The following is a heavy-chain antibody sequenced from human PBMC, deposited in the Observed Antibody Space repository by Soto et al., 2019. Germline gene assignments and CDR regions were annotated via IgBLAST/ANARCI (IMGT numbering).Heavy chain of an antibody. Sequence: GGSLRLSCLASGFDFNSYSMNWVRQAPGKGLEWISYINSASTSIFYADSVKGRFTISRDNAKNSLFLQMNSLRAEDTAVYYCASSASPDAYWGQGTLVTVSS. V-gene: IGHV3-48*01. CDR3: ASSASPDAY. J-gene: IGHJ4*02. CDR2: INSASTSI. CDR1: GFDFNSYS. D-gene: IGHD1-26*01.